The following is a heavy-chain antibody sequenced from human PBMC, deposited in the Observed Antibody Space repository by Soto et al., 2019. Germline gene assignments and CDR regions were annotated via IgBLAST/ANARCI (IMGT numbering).Heavy chain of an antibody. CDR3: ASDRFRGTYYLRGVTYFFEE. J-gene: IGHJ4*02. Sequence: GGSLRLSCVTYGLTFTDYWMSWVRQAPGKGLEWVANIKQDEGEKNYLDSVKGRFTISRDKAKNSLYLQMNSLRAEDTAVYYCASDRFRGTYYLRGVTYFFEEWGQGAPVTVS. CDR2: IKQDEGEK. V-gene: IGHV3-7*03. D-gene: IGHD1-26*01. CDR1: GLTFTDYW.